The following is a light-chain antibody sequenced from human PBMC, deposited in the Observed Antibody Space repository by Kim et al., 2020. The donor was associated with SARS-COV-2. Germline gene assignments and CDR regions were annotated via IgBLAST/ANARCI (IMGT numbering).Light chain of an antibody. Sequence: EIMMTQSPATLSVSPGERATLSCRASQSISGNLAWYQQKPGQAPRLLIYAASTRATGIPARFSGSGSGTEFTLTISSLQSEDFAVYYCQQYDIWPLTFGQGTKVDIK. V-gene: IGKV3-15*01. J-gene: IGKJ1*01. CDR1: QSISGN. CDR2: AAS. CDR3: QQYDIWPLT.